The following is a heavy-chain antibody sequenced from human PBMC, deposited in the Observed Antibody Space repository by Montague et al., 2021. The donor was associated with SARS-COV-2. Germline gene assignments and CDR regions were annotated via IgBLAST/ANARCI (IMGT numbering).Heavy chain of an antibody. Sequence: SLRLSCAASGFTFSSISMNWVRQAPGKRLEWVSSISSESAYIVYADSVRGRFTFSRDNAQNLLYLQMNSLRAEDTAVYYCARFETSKFYSSGMDVWGQGTTVTVSS. CDR1: GFTFSSIS. D-gene: IGHD2-15*01. V-gene: IGHV3-21*01. CDR3: ARFETSKFYSSGMDV. J-gene: IGHJ6*02. CDR2: ISSESAYI.